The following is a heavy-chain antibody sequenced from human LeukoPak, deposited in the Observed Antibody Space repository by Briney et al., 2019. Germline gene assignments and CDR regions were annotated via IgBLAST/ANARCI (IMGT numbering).Heavy chain of an antibody. CDR3: ARDNRGHSSGYYN. V-gene: IGHV1-2*02. CDR2: INPNSGGT. J-gene: IGHJ4*02. Sequence: ASVKVSCKASGYTFTGYYMHWVRQAPGQGLEWMGWINPNSGGTNYAQKFQGRVTMTRDTSISTAYMELGRLRSDDTAVYYCARDNRGHSSGYYNWGQGTLVTVSS. D-gene: IGHD3-22*01. CDR1: GYTFTGYY.